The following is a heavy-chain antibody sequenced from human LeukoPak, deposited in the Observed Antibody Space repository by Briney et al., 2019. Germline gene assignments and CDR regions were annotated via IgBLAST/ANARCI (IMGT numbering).Heavy chain of an antibody. J-gene: IGHJ6*03. D-gene: IGHD5-18*01. V-gene: IGHV3-23*01. CDR1: GFTFSSYA. CDR3: AKSAMANYYYYYYMDV. CDR2: ISGSGGST. Sequence: GGSLRLSCAASGFTFSSYAMSWVRQAPGKGLEWVSAISGSGGSTYYADSVKGRFTISRDNSKNTLYLQMNSLRAEDTAAYYCAKSAMANYYYYYYMDVWGKGTTVTVSS.